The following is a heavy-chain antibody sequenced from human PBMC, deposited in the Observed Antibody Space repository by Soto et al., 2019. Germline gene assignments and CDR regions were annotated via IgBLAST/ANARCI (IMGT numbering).Heavy chain of an antibody. V-gene: IGHV3-23*01. J-gene: IGHJ4*02. CDR3: AKVVGQLWLLPFEY. Sequence: PGGSLRHSCAATGFSFSDYAMTWVRQAPGKGLEWVSTIRGGGGVTYYADSVKGRFIITRDNSKDTVNLQMSALRAEDTAIYYCAKVVGQLWLLPFEYWGQGALVTVSS. D-gene: IGHD5-18*01. CDR2: IRGGGGVT. CDR1: GFSFSDYA.